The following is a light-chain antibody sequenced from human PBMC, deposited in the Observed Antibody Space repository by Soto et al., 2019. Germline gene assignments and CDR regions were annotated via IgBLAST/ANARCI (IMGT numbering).Light chain of an antibody. CDR1: SSDVGGYNY. Sequence: QSALTQPASVSGSPGQSITISCTGTSSDVGGYNYVSWYQQHPGKAPKLMIYEVSNRPSGVSNRFSGSKSGNTASQTISGLQAEDEADYDCSSYTSSSTLVVFGGRTNRTVL. CDR3: SSYTSSSTLVV. J-gene: IGLJ2*01. CDR2: EVS. V-gene: IGLV2-14*01.